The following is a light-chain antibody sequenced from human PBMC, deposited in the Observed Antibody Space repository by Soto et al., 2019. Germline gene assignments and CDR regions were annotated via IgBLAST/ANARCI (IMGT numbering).Light chain of an antibody. V-gene: IGKV3-11*01. CDR3: QQRSEWPWT. CDR1: QSVSSY. J-gene: IGKJ1*01. Sequence: IVLTHSPATLSLSPGERATLSCRSSQSVSSYLAWYQQKPGQAPRLLMYEASTRATGIPARFSGGGSGTDLTLTISSLEPEDFAVYYCQQRSEWPWTFGQGTRWIS. CDR2: EAS.